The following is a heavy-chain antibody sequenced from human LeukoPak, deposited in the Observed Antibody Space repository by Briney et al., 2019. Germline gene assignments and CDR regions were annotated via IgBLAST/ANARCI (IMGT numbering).Heavy chain of an antibody. CDR3: TRNRLVGGADP. Sequence: GGSLRLSCAASGFTFSSYWMTWVRQAPGKGLEWVANIKRDGSEKYYVDSVKGRFTISRDNARNSVYLQMNSLGVEDTAVYYCTRNRLVGGADPWGQGTLVTVSS. V-gene: IGHV3-7*01. CDR1: GFTFSSYW. CDR2: IKRDGSEK. J-gene: IGHJ5*02. D-gene: IGHD1-14*01.